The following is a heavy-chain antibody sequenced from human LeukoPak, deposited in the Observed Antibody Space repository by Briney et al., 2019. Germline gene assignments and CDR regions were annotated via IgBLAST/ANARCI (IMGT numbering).Heavy chain of an antibody. Sequence: GGSLRLSCAASGFTFSSYSMNWVRQAPGKGLEWVSSISSSSSYIYYADSVKGRFTISRDDAKNSLYLQMNSLRAEDTAVYYCAKESTYYDISIPDPSMDVWGKGTTVTVSS. CDR1: GFTFSSYS. J-gene: IGHJ6*03. V-gene: IGHV3-21*01. CDR2: ISSSSSYI. D-gene: IGHD3-9*01. CDR3: AKESTYYDISIPDPSMDV.